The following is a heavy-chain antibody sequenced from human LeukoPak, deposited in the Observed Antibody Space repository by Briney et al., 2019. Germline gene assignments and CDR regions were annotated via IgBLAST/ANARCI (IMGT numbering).Heavy chain of an antibody. CDR1: VFTFSRYG. J-gene: IGHJ4*02. D-gene: IGHD6-13*01. Sequence: GGSLRLSCPASVFTFSRYGMHWVRQAPGKGLEWVAVISYDGSNKYYADSVKGRFTISRDNSKNTLYLQMNSLRAEDTAVYYCAKGWYLVDYWGQGTLVTVSS. V-gene: IGHV3-30*18. CDR2: ISYDGSNK. CDR3: AKGWYLVDY.